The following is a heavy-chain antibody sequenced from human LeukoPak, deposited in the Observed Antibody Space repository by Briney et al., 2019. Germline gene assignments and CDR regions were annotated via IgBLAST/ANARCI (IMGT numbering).Heavy chain of an antibody. J-gene: IGHJ6*03. V-gene: IGHV1-2*06. CDR3: ASWVAARPNYYYYMDV. Sequence: ASVKVSCKASGYTFTGYYMHWVRQAPGQGLEWMGRINPNSGGTNYAQKFQGRVTMTRDTSISTAYMELGRLRSDDTAVYYCASWVAARPNYYYYMDVWGKGTTVTVSS. D-gene: IGHD6-6*01. CDR1: GYTFTGYY. CDR2: INPNSGGT.